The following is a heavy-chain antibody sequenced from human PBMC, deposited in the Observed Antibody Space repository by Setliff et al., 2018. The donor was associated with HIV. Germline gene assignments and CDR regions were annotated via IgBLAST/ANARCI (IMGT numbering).Heavy chain of an antibody. Sequence: SETLSLTCTVYGGSFSGYYWTWIRQPPGKGLEFIGEMNHRGVIKYLSSLKSRVTISVDTSKNQFSLKLSSVTAADTAVYYCARGSLYSSSSCFDYWGQGTLVTAPQ. CDR3: ARGSLYSSSSCFDY. D-gene: IGHD6-13*01. CDR2: MNHRGVI. V-gene: IGHV4-34*01. J-gene: IGHJ4*02. CDR1: GGSFSGYY.